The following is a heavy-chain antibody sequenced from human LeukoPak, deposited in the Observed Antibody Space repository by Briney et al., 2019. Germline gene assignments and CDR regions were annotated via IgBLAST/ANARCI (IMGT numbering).Heavy chain of an antibody. J-gene: IGHJ4*02. V-gene: IGHV3-7*01. CDR2: IKQDGSEK. Sequence: GGSLRLSCAASGFTFSSYWISWVRQAPGKGLEWVANIKQDGSEKYYVDSVKGRFTISRDNAKNSLYLQMNSLRAEDTAVYYCARAMRDYGDFEGPFDYWGQGTLVTVSS. D-gene: IGHD4-17*01. CDR3: ARAMRDYGDFEGPFDY. CDR1: GFTFSSYW.